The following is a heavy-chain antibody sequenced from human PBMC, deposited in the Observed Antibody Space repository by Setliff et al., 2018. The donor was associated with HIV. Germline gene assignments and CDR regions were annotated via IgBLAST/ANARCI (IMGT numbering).Heavy chain of an antibody. CDR3: AKLQEGHVYSQYDS. CDR2: ISGSGSTT. CDR1: GFTFTSYA. Sequence: PGGSLRLSCAASGFTFTSYAMNWVRQAPGKGLEWVSSISGSGSTTYYADSVKGRLTISRDNSQNALYLHMNSLRAEDTAVYYCAKLQEGHVYSQYDSWGHGTLVTVSS. V-gene: IGHV3-23*01. D-gene: IGHD2-21*01. J-gene: IGHJ5*01.